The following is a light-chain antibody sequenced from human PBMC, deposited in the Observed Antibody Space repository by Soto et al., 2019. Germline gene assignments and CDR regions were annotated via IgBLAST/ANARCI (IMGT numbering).Light chain of an antibody. CDR3: QSYDSSLSGHVV. J-gene: IGLJ2*01. CDR1: SSNLGSGFD. Sequence: QSVLTQPRSVSGSPGQSVTISCTGSSSNLGSGFDVQWYQQLPGTAPKLLIYYNDNRPSGVPDRFSGSKSGTSASLAITGLQADDEADYYCQSYDSSLSGHVVFGGGTKLTVL. CDR2: YND. V-gene: IGLV1-40*01.